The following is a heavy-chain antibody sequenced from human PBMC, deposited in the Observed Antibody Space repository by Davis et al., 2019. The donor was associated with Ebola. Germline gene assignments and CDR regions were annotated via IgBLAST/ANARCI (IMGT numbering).Heavy chain of an antibody. V-gene: IGHV3-30*04. CDR1: GFTFSFYA. Sequence: PGGSLRLSCAASGFTFSFYAIHWVRQAPGKGLEWVAGISYDGSNKYYADSVKGRFTISRDNSNNTLYLQVNSLRAEDTAVYYCAREKRGLPGDAFDIWGQGTMVTVSS. CDR2: ISYDGSNK. D-gene: IGHD2-2*01. CDR3: AREKRGLPGDAFDI. J-gene: IGHJ3*02.